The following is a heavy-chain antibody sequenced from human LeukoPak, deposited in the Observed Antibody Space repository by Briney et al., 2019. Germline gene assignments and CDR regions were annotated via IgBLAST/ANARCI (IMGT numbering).Heavy chain of an antibody. J-gene: IGHJ5*02. V-gene: IGHV1-46*01. CDR3: ARDNSVGDVAWWFDP. CDR1: GGTFSSYA. Sequence: GASVKVSCKASGGTFSSYAISWVRQAPGQGLEWLGLINPRGSSTLYAQKFQGRVTMTRDMSTTTDYMELSSLRSEDTAVYYCARDNSVGDVAWWFDPWGQGTLVTVSS. CDR2: INPRGSST. D-gene: IGHD1-26*01.